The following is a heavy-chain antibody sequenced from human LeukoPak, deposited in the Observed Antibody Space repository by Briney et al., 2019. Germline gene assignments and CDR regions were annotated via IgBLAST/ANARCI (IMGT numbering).Heavy chain of an antibody. J-gene: IGHJ4*02. CDR2: IYHSGST. CDR1: GGSISSSSCY. D-gene: IGHD3-22*01. Sequence: SETLSLTCTVSGGSISSSSCYWGWIRQPPGKGLVWIGSIYHSGSTYYNPSLKSRVTISVDTPKNQFSLKLSSVTAADTAVYYCARDYYDSSGYYDFGYWGQGTLVTVSS. CDR3: ARDYYDSSGYYDFGY. V-gene: IGHV4-39*07.